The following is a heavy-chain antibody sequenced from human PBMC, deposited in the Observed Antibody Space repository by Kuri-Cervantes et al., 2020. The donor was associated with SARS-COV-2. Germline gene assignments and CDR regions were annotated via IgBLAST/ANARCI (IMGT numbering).Heavy chain of an antibody. V-gene: IGHV1-18*01. D-gene: IGHD3-10*01. CDR3: ARVRGSKYYYGSRYYYYYMDV. Sequence: ASVKVSCKPADDTFSSYGFSWARQAPGQGLEWMGWISPYNHNTKYAEKLQGRVTMTTDTSTSTAYMELRGLRSDDTAVYYCARVRGSKYYYGSRYYYYYMDVWGQGTMVTVSS. CDR2: ISPYNHNT. J-gene: IGHJ6*03. CDR1: DDTFSSYG.